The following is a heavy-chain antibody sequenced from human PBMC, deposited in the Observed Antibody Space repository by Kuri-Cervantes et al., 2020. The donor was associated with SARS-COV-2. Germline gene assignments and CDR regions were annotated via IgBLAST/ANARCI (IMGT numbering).Heavy chain of an antibody. J-gene: IGHJ4*02. Sequence: SVKVSCKASGGTFSSYAISWVRQAPGQGLEWMGRIIPILGTANYAQKFQGRVTITADKSTSTACMELSSLRSEDTAVYYCAREQPDATFFDYWGQGTLVTVSS. CDR3: AREQPDATFFDY. V-gene: IGHV1-69*04. D-gene: IGHD6-13*01. CDR2: IIPILGTA. CDR1: GGTFSSYA.